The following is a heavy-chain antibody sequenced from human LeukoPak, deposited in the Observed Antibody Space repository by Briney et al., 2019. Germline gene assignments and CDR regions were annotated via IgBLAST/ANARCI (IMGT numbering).Heavy chain of an antibody. V-gene: IGHV1-2*02. CDR2: INPNSGGT. Sequence: RASVKVSCKASGYTFTSYGISWVRQAPGQGLEWMGWINPNSGGTNYAQKFQGRVTMTRDTSISTAYMELSRLRSDDTAVYYCARVPRRLVPPYFDYWGQGTLVTVSS. J-gene: IGHJ4*02. CDR3: ARVPRRLVPPYFDY. CDR1: GYTFTSYG. D-gene: IGHD6-19*01.